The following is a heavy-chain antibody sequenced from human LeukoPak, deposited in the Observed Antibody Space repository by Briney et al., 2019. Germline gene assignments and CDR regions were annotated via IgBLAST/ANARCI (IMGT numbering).Heavy chain of an antibody. CDR1: GFTFAAYS. J-gene: IGHJ4*02. CDR2: VIVPTGSM. V-gene: IGHV3-21*01. Sequence: PGGSLRLSCAASGFTFAAYSMNWVRQAPGKGLERVSSVIVPTGSMYYGDSVKGRFTISRDNAMNSLYLQMSSLRAEDTAVYYCARDFARTGDYHHFDYWGQGTLVIVSS. D-gene: IGHD7-27*01. CDR3: ARDFARTGDYHHFDY.